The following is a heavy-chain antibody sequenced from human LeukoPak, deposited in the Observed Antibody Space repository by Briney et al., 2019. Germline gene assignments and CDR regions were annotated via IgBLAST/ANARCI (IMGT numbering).Heavy chain of an antibody. CDR3: AKDDYYDSSGYYGDAFDI. CDR1: GFTFSSYG. V-gene: IGHV3-30*02. Sequence: GGTLRLSCAASGFTFSSYGMSWVRQAPGKGLEWVAFIRYDGSNKYYADSVKGRFTISRDNSKNTLYLQMNSLRAEDTAVYYCAKDDYYDSSGYYGDAFDIWGQGTMVTVSS. J-gene: IGHJ3*02. D-gene: IGHD3-22*01. CDR2: IRYDGSNK.